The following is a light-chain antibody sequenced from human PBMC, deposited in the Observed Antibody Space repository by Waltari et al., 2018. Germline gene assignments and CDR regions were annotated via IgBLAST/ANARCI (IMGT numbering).Light chain of an antibody. V-gene: IGKV3-15*01. CDR2: GAS. Sequence: EVVMTQSPATLSVSPGDRATLSCRASQSVSSDLAWYQQKVGQAPRLLIYGASTRATGIPARFSGIGSGTDFTLTISSLQSEDSAVYYCQHYNDWPTFGQGTKVEI. CDR3: QHYNDWPT. J-gene: IGKJ1*01. CDR1: QSVSSD.